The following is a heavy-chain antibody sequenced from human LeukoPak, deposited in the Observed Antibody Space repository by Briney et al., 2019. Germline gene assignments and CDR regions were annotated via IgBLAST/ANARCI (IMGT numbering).Heavy chain of an antibody. J-gene: IGHJ5*02. CDR2: INGDGSDT. V-gene: IGHV3-74*01. CDR3: ARDPRNKGFDP. CDR1: GFTFSGYW. Sequence: PGGSLRLSCAASGFTFSGYWKHWARQSPGKGLVWVSCINGDGSDTRYADSVKGRFTISRDNAKNTLYLQMNSLRAEDTAVYYCARDPRNKGFDPWGQGTLVTVSS. D-gene: IGHD1/OR15-1a*01.